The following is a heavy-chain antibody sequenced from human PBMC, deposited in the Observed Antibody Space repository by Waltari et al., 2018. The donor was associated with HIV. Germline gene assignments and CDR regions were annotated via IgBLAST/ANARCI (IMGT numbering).Heavy chain of an antibody. V-gene: IGHV4-61*02. CDR1: GGSISSGSYY. CDR3: ARRPVTTRSFDY. CDR2: IYTSGST. Sequence: QVQLQESGPGLVKPSQTLSLTCTVSGGSISSGSYYWSWIRQPAGKGLEWIGRIYTSGSTNYNPSLKSRVTISVDTSKNQFSLKLSSVTAADTAVYYCARRPVTTRSFDYWGQGTLVTVSS. D-gene: IGHD4-17*01. J-gene: IGHJ4*02.